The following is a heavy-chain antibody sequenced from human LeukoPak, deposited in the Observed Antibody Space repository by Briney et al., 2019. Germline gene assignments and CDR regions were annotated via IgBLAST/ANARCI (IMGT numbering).Heavy chain of an antibody. Sequence: GGSLRLSCAASGFTFSSYAMHWVRQAPGKGLEWVAVISYDGSNKYYADSVKGRFTISRDDAKNSLYLQMNSLRAEDTAIYYCAKVPRQHDNWFDPWGQGTPVTVSS. CDR1: GFTFSSYA. D-gene: IGHD3-9*01. CDR3: AKVPRQHDNWFDP. J-gene: IGHJ5*02. V-gene: IGHV3-30-3*01. CDR2: ISYDGSNK.